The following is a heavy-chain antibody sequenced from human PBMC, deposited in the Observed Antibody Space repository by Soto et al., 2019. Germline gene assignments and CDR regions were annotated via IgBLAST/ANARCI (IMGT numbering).Heavy chain of an antibody. CDR2: ISYDGSNK. CDR1: GFTFSSYG. V-gene: IGHV3-30*18. CDR3: AKDRGHSYAATYYYYGMDV. Sequence: QVQLVESGGGVVQPGRSLRLSCAASGFTFSSYGMHWVRQAPGKGLEWVAVISYDGSNKYYADSVKGRFTISRDNSKNTLYLQMNSLRAEDTAVYYCAKDRGHSYAATYYYYGMDVWGQGTTVTVSS. D-gene: IGHD5-18*01. J-gene: IGHJ6*02.